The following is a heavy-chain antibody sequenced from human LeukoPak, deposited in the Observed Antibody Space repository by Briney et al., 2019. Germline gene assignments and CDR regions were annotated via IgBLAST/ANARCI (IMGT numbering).Heavy chain of an antibody. CDR1: GGSISSYY. CDR3: AREVGAAAGPHYYYYGMDV. V-gene: IGHV4-59*01. Sequence: PSETLSLTCTVSGGSISSYYWSWIRQPPGKGREWIGYLYYSGSTNYNPSLKSRVTISVDTSKNQFSLKLSSVTAADTAVYYCAREVGAAAGPHYYYYGMDVWGQGTTVTVSS. CDR2: LYYSGST. J-gene: IGHJ6*02. D-gene: IGHD6-13*01.